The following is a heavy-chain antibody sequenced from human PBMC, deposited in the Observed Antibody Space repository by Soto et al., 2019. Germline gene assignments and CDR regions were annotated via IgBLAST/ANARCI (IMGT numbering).Heavy chain of an antibody. CDR2: INPGGGSE. V-gene: IGHV1-46*01. J-gene: IGHJ6*02. D-gene: IGHD6-19*01. Sequence: QVDLVQSGAEVKKPGASVTISCKASGSAITRYYIHWVRQAPGRGLEWMGIINPGGGSESYAQKCQERVTIDKDTSAGTVYMDWRSLRTEDTAVYYCARDTSGWSLNGLDVWGQGTTVNVSS. CDR1: GSAITRYY. CDR3: ARDTSGWSLNGLDV.